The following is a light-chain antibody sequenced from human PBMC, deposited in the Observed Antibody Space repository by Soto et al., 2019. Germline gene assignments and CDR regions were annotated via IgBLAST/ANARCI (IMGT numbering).Light chain of an antibody. CDR3: QQYSSYSYT. V-gene: IGKV1-5*01. CDR2: DAS. CDR1: QSISNR. Sequence: DIQMTQSPSTLSASIGDRVTITCRASQSISNRLAWYQQKPGRAPKFLIYDASSLESGVPSRFSGSGSGTEFTLTISGLQPDDFATYYCQQYSSYSYTFGQGTKLEIK. J-gene: IGKJ2*01.